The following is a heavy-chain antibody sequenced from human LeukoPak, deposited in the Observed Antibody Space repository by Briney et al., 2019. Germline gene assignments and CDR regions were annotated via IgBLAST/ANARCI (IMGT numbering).Heavy chain of an antibody. Sequence: GESLEISCKGSGYRFTSYWIGWVRQMPGKGLEWMGIIYPGDSDTRYSPSFQGQVTISADKSISTAYLQWSSLKASDTAMYYCARQGCYDFWSGYYNCFLDAFDIWGQGTMVTVSS. J-gene: IGHJ3*02. CDR3: ARQGCYDFWSGYYNCFLDAFDI. V-gene: IGHV5-51*01. CDR1: GYRFTSYW. CDR2: IYPGDSDT. D-gene: IGHD3-3*01.